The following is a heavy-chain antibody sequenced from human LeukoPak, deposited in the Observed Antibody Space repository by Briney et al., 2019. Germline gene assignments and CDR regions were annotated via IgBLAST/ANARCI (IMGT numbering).Heavy chain of an antibody. J-gene: IGHJ5*02. V-gene: IGHV4-39*01. Sequence: HPSETLSLTCTVSGDSVTSGTFYWAWLRQPPGKGLEWIATVYYTGSTYYNPSLKSRVTISMDTSKNQSSLDLRSVVAPDTAVYYCARHSGSGSLSRPFDPWGQGTLVTVSS. CDR2: VYYTGST. CDR3: ARHSGSGSLSRPFDP. CDR1: GDSVTSGTFY. D-gene: IGHD3-10*01.